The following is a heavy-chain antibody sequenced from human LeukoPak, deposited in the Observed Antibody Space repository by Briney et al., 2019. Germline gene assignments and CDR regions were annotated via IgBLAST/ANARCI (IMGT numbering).Heavy chain of an antibody. Sequence: GGSLRLSCAASGFTVSSNYMSWVRQAPGKGLEWVSIIYSGGSTFYADSVKGRFTISRDNSKNSLYLQMNSLRAEDMALYYCAKVSVAGTTDWYFDLWGRGTLVTVSS. CDR2: IYSGGST. CDR3: AKVSVAGTTDWYFDL. CDR1: GFTVSSNY. J-gene: IGHJ2*01. V-gene: IGHV3-53*05. D-gene: IGHD6-19*01.